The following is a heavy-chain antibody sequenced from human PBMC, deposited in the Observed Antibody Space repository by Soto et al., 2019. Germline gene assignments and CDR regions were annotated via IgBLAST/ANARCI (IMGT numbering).Heavy chain of an antibody. CDR3: AVQNYYYYGMDV. Sequence: TGESLKISCKGSGYSFTSYWISWVRQIPGKGLEWMGRIDPSDSYTNYSPSFQGHVTISADKSISTAYLQWSSLKASDTAMYYCAVQNYYYYGMDVWGQGTTVTVSS. CDR1: GYSFTSYW. J-gene: IGHJ6*02. V-gene: IGHV5-10-1*01. CDR2: IDPSDSYT.